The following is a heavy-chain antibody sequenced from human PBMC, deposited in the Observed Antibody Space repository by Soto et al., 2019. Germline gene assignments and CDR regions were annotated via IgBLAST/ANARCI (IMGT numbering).Heavy chain of an antibody. CDR2: ISGSGGAT. CDR1: GLTLSGYA. Sequence: GGSLRLSCAASGLTLSGYAMTWVRQAPGKGLEWVSGISGSGGATYYADSVKGRFTISRDNSQNTLYLQMNSLRPEDTAVYYCAKGPGGSRYYFDYWGQGTLVTVSS. V-gene: IGHV3-23*01. D-gene: IGHD1-26*01. CDR3: AKGPGGSRYYFDY. J-gene: IGHJ4*02.